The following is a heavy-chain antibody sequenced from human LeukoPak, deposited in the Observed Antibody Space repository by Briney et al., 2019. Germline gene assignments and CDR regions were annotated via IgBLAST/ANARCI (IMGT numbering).Heavy chain of an antibody. CDR2: IDYSGTA. D-gene: IGHD1-26*01. V-gene: IGHV4-59*02. J-gene: IGHJ4*02. CDR3: ARAGGSYSFDY. Sequence: SETLSLTCAVSGDSVTSHCWWSWVRQPPGKRLEWIVYIDYSGTANINPSLKMRGTLTIDTSRNQFSLNLSSVTAANTAMYYCARAGGSYSFDYWGQGSRVTVSS. CDR1: GDSVTSHCW.